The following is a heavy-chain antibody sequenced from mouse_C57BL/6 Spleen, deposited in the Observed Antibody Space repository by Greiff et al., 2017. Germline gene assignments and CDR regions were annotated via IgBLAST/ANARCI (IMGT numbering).Heavy chain of an antibody. J-gene: IGHJ4*01. V-gene: IGHV1-64*01. CDR3: ARGSWDFTGSY. CDR2: FHPNSGST. D-gene: IGHD4-1*01. CDR1: GYTFTSYC. Sequence: VQLQQPGAELVKPGASVKLSCKASGYTFTSYCIHWVKQRPGQSLEWIGMFHPNSGSTNYNEKFNSKATLTVDKSSSTAYMQLSSLTSEDSAVYYCARGSWDFTGSYWGQGTSVTVSS.